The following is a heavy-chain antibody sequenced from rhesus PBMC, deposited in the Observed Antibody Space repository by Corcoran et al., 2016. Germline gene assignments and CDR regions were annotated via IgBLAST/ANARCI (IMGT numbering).Heavy chain of an antibody. V-gene: IGHV4S9*01. CDR2: IYGNSAST. Sequence: QVQLQESGPGLGKPSETLSLTCAVSGGSLSDSYYWNWIRAPPGRGMEWIGNIYGNSASTYYNPSLKSRVTISKDTSKNQFFLKLSSVTAADTAVYYCARGIHSGSYIPFAYWGQGVLVTVSS. J-gene: IGHJ4*01. CDR3: ARGIHSGSYIPFAY. D-gene: IGHD1-44*02. CDR1: GGSLSDSYY.